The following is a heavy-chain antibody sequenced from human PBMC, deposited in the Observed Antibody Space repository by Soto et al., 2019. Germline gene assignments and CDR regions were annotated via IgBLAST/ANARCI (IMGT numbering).Heavy chain of an antibody. CDR3: ANIMGYCSSTSCD. Sequence: GGSLRLSCAASGFTFSSYAMSWVRQAPGKGLEWVSAISGSGGSTYYADSVKGRFTISRDNSKNTLYLQMNSLRAEDTAVYYCANIMGYCSSTSCDWGQGTLVTVSS. CDR1: GFTFSSYA. CDR2: ISGSGGST. D-gene: IGHD2-2*01. J-gene: IGHJ4*02. V-gene: IGHV3-23*01.